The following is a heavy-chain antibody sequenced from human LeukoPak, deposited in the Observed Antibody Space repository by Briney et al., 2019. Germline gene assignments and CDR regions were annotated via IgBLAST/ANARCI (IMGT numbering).Heavy chain of an antibody. J-gene: IGHJ2*01. CDR1: GGSTSSYY. CDR2: IYYTGST. V-gene: IGHV4-59*01. Sequence: SETLSLTCTVSGGSTSSYYWNWIRQPPGKGLEWIGFIYYTGSTNYNPSLKSRVTISLDTSKNQFSLRLNSVTAADTAVYYCARGYCSGGSCYYFDLWGRGTLVTVSS. CDR3: ARGYCSGGSCYYFDL. D-gene: IGHD2-15*01.